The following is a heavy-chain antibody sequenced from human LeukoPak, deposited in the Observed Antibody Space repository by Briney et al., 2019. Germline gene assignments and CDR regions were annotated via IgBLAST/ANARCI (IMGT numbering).Heavy chain of an antibody. V-gene: IGHV4-4*07. Sequence: SETLSLTCTVSGGSISSYSWSWIRQPAGKGLEWIGRVYTSGSTNYNPSLKSRVTISVDTSKKQFSLKLSSVTAADTAVYYCAREKIGYYDGSGRGWFDPWGQGTLVTVSS. CDR2: VYTSGST. D-gene: IGHD3-22*01. CDR1: GGSISSYS. CDR3: AREKIGYYDGSGRGWFDP. J-gene: IGHJ5*02.